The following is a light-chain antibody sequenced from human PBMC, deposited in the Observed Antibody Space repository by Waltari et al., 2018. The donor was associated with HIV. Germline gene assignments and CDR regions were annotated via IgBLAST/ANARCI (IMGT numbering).Light chain of an antibody. CDR3: CSYAGSSTLV. J-gene: IGLJ3*02. Sequence: QSALTQPASVSGSPGQSLTISCTGTSSDVGSYYLVPWYQQHPGKAPKLMIYEVNKRPSGVSNRFSGSKSGNTASLTISGLQAEDEADFYCCSYAGSSTLVFGGGTKLTVL. V-gene: IGLV2-23*02. CDR1: SSDVGSYYL. CDR2: EVN.